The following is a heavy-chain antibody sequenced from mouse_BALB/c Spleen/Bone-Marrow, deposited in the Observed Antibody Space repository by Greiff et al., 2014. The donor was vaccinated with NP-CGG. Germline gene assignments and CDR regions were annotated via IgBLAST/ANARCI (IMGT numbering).Heavy chain of an antibody. Sequence: QVQLQQSGAELARPGASVKLSCKGTGYTFTTYWMQWVKQRPGQGLEWIGAIYPRDGDPRYIQKFKGKATLTADKSSSTAYMQLSSLASEDSAVYYCTTVHYGRYEYFDVWGAGTTVTVSS. J-gene: IGHJ1*01. CDR2: IYPRDGDP. V-gene: IGHV1-87*01. CDR3: TTVHYGRYEYFDV. D-gene: IGHD1-1*02. CDR1: GYTFTTYW.